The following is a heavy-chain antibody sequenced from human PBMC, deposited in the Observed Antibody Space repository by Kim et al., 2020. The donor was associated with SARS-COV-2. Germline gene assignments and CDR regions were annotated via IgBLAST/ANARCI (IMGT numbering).Heavy chain of an antibody. D-gene: IGHD4-17*01. J-gene: IGHJ4*02. CDR3: ARDDYGDYGWIDY. Sequence: VDALKARVTISRDNAKNSLYLYINNLRAEDTAMYYCARDDYGDYGWIDYWGQGTLVTVSS. V-gene: IGHV3-7*04.